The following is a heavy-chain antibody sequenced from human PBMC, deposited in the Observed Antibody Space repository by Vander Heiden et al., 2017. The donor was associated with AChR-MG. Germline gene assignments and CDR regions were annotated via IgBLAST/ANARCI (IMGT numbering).Heavy chain of an antibody. Sequence: EVQLLESGGGLVQHGGSLRLHCAASGFTFSSYARGRFRQPPGKGLEWVSAIGGSGGSTYYADSVKGRFTISRDNSKNTLYLQMNSLRAEDTAVYYCAKDNYDSSGYYGGYWYFDLWCRGTLVTVSS. CDR3: AKDNYDSSGYYGGYWYFDL. D-gene: IGHD3-22*01. CDR2: IGGSGGST. V-gene: IGHV3-23*01. CDR1: GFTFSSYA. J-gene: IGHJ2*01.